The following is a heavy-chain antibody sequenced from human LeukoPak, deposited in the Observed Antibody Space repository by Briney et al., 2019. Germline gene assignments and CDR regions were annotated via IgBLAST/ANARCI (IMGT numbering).Heavy chain of an antibody. J-gene: IGHJ6*02. V-gene: IGHV3-23*01. Sequence: GGSLRLSCAASGFTFSSYAMTWVRQAPGKGLEWVSSISDRDHNTYYADSVKGRFTISRDSSKNRLYLQMNSLRDEDTAVYYCARDNRYINYYGMDVWGQGTTVTVSS. D-gene: IGHD5-18*01. CDR1: GFTFSSYA. CDR3: ARDNRYINYYGMDV. CDR2: ISDRDHNT.